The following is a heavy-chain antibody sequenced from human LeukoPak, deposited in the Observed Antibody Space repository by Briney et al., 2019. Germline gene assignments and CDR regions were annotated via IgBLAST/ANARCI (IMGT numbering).Heavy chain of an antibody. V-gene: IGHV3-48*04. J-gene: IGHJ4*02. CDR3: ARDGGYCSSTSCYTTVDY. Sequence: PGGSLRLSCAASGFTFSDYRMNWVRQAPGKGLEWISYISNDLTTIHYAASVKGRFTISRDNARNSLYLQMDSLRAEDTAVYYCARDGGYCSSTSCYTTVDYWGQGTLVTVSS. CDR1: GFTFSDYR. D-gene: IGHD2-2*02. CDR2: ISNDLTTI.